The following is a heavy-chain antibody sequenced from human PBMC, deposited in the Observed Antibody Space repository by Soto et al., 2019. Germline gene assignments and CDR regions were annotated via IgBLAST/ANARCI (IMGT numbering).Heavy chain of an antibody. D-gene: IGHD6-19*01. CDR2: INPDSGGK. CDR3: ARGIAVAGTDWFDP. Sequence: ASVKPSCKASGYTFTSYAMHWVRQAPGQRLEWMGWINPDSGGKNYAQKFQGWVTMTRDTSISTAYMELSRLRSDDTAVYYCARGIAVAGTDWFDPWGQGTLVTVSS. J-gene: IGHJ5*02. V-gene: IGHV1-2*04. CDR1: GYTFTSYA.